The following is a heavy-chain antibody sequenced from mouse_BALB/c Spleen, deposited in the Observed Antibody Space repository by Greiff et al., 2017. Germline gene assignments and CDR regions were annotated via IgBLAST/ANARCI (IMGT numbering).Heavy chain of an antibody. CDR3: ARLGSTEAY. CDR1: GYTFTSYW. Sequence: QVQLQQSGAELAKPGASVKMSCKASGYTFTSYWMHWVKQRPGQGLEWIGYINPSTGYTEYNQKFKDKATLTADKSSSTAYMQLSSLTSEDSAVYYCARLGSTEAYWGQGTLVTVSA. CDR2: INPSTGYT. J-gene: IGHJ3*01. D-gene: IGHD2-1*01. V-gene: IGHV1-7*01.